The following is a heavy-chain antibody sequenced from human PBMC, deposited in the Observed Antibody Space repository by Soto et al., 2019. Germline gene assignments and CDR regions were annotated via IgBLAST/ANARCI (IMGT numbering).Heavy chain of an antibody. V-gene: IGHV4-31*03. CDR1: GGSISSGGYY. D-gene: IGHD3-16*02. Sequence: SESLSLTCTVSGGSISSGGYYWSWIRQHPGKGLEWIGYIYYSGITYYNPSLKSRFTISVYTSKNKFSLKLSSVTAADTAVYYCARVPDYVWGSYRSAPFDYWGQGTLVTVSS. CDR2: IYYSGIT. J-gene: IGHJ4*02. CDR3: ARVPDYVWGSYRSAPFDY.